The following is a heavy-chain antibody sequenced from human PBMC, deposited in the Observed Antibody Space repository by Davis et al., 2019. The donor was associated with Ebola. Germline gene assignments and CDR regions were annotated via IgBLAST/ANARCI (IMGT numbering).Heavy chain of an antibody. V-gene: IGHV4-59*08. Sequence: MPSETLSLTCTVSGGSINNYYWSWIRRAPGKGLEWIGYIYDNGNTNYNPSLKSRVTISVDTSRNQFSLKLSSVTAADTAVYYCARGHSYGSMVYGVDVWGQGTTVTVSS. D-gene: IGHD5-18*01. CDR3: ARGHSYGSMVYGVDV. J-gene: IGHJ6*02. CDR1: GGSINNYY. CDR2: IYDNGNT.